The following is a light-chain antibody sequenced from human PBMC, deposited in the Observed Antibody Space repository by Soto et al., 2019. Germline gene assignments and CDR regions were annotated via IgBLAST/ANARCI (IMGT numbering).Light chain of an antibody. V-gene: IGLV2-14*01. CDR1: SGDIGAYNY. J-gene: IGLJ3*02. CDR3: SSYTTTNTLWV. Sequence: QSALTQPASVSGSPGQSITISCTGTSGDIGAYNYVSWYQQHPGKAPKLIISEVSDRPSGVSSRFSGSKSDNTASLTISGLQAEDEADYFCSSYTTTNTLWVFGGGTQLTVL. CDR2: EVS.